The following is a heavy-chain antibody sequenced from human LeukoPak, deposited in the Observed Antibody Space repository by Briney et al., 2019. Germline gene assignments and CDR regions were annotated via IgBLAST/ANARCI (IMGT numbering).Heavy chain of an antibody. CDR1: SGSINNYF. D-gene: IGHD3-9*01. J-gene: IGHJ6*02. CDR3: AISFRYFDRLLYDYFYFGMDV. CDR2: TYYSGST. Sequence: SETLSLTCTVSSGSINNYFWSWIRQTPGKGLEWIGYTYYSGSTNYSPSLKSRVTISVDTSKNQFSLKLRSVTAADTAEYYCAISFRYFDRLLYDYFYFGMDVWGQGTTVTVSS. V-gene: IGHV4-59*08.